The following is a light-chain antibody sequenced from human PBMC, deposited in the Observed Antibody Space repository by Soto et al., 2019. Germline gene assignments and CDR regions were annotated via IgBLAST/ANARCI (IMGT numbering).Light chain of an antibody. J-gene: IGLJ2*01. CDR1: SGHSTYA. CDR3: QTWGTAIHDVV. CDR2: LNSDGSH. V-gene: IGLV4-69*01. Sequence: QPVLTQSPSASASLGASVKLTCTLSSGHSTYAIAWHQQQPEKGPRYLMKLNSDGSHSKGDGIPDRFSGSSSGAERHLPISSLQYEDEADYYCQTWGTAIHDVVFGGGTKLTVL.